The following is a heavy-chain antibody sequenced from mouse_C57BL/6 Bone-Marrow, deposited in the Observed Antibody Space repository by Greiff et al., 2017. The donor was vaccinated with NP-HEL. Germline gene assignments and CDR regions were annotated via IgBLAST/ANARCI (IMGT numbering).Heavy chain of an antibody. CDR2: ISSGSSTI. D-gene: IGHD1-1*01. J-gene: IGHJ1*03. Sequence: EVQVVESGGGLVKPGGSLKLSCAASGFTFSDYGMHWVRQAPEKGLEWVAYISSGSSTIYYADTVKGRFTISRDNAKNTLFLQMTSLRSEDTAMYYCARHYYYGSSTGYFDVWGTGTTVTVSS. CDR1: GFTFSDYG. CDR3: ARHYYYGSSTGYFDV. V-gene: IGHV5-17*01.